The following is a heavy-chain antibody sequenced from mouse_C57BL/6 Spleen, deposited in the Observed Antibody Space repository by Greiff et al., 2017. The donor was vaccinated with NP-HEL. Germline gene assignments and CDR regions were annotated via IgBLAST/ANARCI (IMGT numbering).Heavy chain of an antibody. D-gene: IGHD1-1*01. CDR3: ARDLITTVVEGYFDV. CDR1: GFTFSDYG. Sequence: EVKLVESGGGLVKPGGSPKLSCAASGFTFSDYGMHWVRQAPEKGLEWVAYISSGSSTIYYADTVKGRFTISRDNAKNTLFLQMTSLRSEDTAMYYCARDLITTVVEGYFDVWGTGTTVTVSS. J-gene: IGHJ1*03. CDR2: ISSGSSTI. V-gene: IGHV5-17*01.